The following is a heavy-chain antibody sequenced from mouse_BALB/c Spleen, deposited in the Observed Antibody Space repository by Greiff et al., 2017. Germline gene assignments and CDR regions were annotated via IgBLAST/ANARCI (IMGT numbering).Heavy chain of an antibody. CDR2: INPYNGAT. CDR3: ARGWDHWYFDV. V-gene: IGHV1-31*01. CDR1: GYSFTGYY. Sequence: VQLQQSGPELVKPGASVKISCKASGYSFTGYYMHWVKQSHVKSLEWIGRINPYNGATSYNQNFKDKASLTVDKSSSTAYMELHSLTSEDSAVYYCARGWDHWYFDVWGAGTTVTVSS. D-gene: IGHD4-1*01. J-gene: IGHJ1*01.